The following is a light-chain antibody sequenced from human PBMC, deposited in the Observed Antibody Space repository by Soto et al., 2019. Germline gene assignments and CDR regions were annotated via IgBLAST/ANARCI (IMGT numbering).Light chain of an antibody. CDR2: DAS. CDR1: QTVSTY. CDR3: QQRNNWPPDIT. Sequence: EIVLTQSPVTLSLSPGDRATLSCRASQTVSTYLAWYQQKPGQAPRLLIYDASNRATGIPARFSGIGSGTDFTLTTSSLEPEDFAVYCCQQRNNWPPDITFGQGTRLDIK. V-gene: IGKV3-11*01. J-gene: IGKJ5*01.